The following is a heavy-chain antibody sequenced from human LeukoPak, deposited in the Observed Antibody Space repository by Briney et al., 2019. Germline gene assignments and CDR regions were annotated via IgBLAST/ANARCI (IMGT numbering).Heavy chain of an antibody. CDR1: GFTFSSYA. CDR3: AKDPNPNPRGIFEY. V-gene: IGHV3-30-3*01. Sequence: GGSLRLSCAASGFTFSSYAMHWVRQAPGKGLEWVAVISYDGSNKYYADSVKGRFTISRDNSKNTLYLQMNSLRAEDTAVYYCAKDPNPNPRGIFEYWGQGTLVTVSS. CDR2: ISYDGSNK. D-gene: IGHD3-10*01. J-gene: IGHJ4*02.